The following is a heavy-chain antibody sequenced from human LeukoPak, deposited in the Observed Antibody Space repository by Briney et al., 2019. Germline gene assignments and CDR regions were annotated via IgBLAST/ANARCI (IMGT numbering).Heavy chain of an antibody. D-gene: IGHD2-2*01. Sequence: GASVKVSCKASGYTFTDYYMHWVRQAPGQGFEWMGWINPNDGDTNYAQKFQGRVTMTRNTSSSTAHMEVSRLRSDDTAVYYCARANFLYCGSSTCLFDSWGQGTLVTVSS. CDR3: ARANFLYCGSSTCLFDS. J-gene: IGHJ4*02. V-gene: IGHV1-2*02. CDR2: INPNDGDT. CDR1: GYTFTDYY.